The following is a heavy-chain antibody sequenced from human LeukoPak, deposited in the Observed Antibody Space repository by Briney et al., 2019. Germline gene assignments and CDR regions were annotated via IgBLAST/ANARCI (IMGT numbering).Heavy chain of an antibody. CDR1: GGSISSYY. CDR3: ARTATIGYYYYMDV. D-gene: IGHD5-24*01. J-gene: IGHJ6*03. Sequence: SETLSLTCTVSGGSISSYYWSWIRQPPGKGLEWIGYIYYSGSTNYNPSLKSRVTISVDTSKNQFSLKLSSLTAADTAVYYCARTATIGYYYYMDVRGKGTTVTVSS. CDR2: IYYSGST. V-gene: IGHV4-59*01.